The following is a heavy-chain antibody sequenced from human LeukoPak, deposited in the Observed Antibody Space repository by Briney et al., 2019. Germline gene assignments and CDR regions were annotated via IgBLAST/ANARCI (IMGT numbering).Heavy chain of an antibody. V-gene: IGHV3-23*01. CDR1: GFTFSSYA. Sequence: GGSLRLSCAASGFTFSSYAMSWVRQAPGKGLEWVSAISGSGGSTYYADSVKGRFTISRDNSKNTLYLQMNSLRAEDTAVYYCAKDGAPYYYDSSGYYWGGVGLDYWGQGTLVTVSS. CDR2: ISGSGGST. D-gene: IGHD3-22*01. CDR3: AKDGAPYYYDSSGYYWGGVGLDY. J-gene: IGHJ4*02.